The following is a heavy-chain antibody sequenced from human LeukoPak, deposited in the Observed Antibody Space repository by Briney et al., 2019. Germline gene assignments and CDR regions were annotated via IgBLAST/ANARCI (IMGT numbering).Heavy chain of an antibody. V-gene: IGHV3-48*04. J-gene: IGHJ3*02. CDR1: GFTFSSYS. D-gene: IGHD3-22*01. CDR3: ASYDSSGGAFDI. CDR2: ISSSSSTI. Sequence: GGSLRLPCAASGFTFSSYSMNWVRQAPGKGLEWVSYISSSSSTIYYADSVKGRFTISRDNAKNSLYLQMNSLRAEDTAVYYCASYDSSGGAFDIWGQGTMVTVSS.